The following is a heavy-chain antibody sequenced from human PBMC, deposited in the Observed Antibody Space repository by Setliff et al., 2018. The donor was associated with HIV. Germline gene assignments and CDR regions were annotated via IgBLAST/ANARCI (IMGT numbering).Heavy chain of an antibody. CDR1: GFTFSNYW. D-gene: IGHD1-26*01. CDR2: IKQDGSEK. Sequence: PGGSLRLSCAASGFTFSNYWMSWVRQAPGKGLEWVANIKQDGSEKYYVDSVKGRFTISRDNAKNSLYLQMDSLRAEDTAVYYCARILQVGGTTRYAFDIWGQGTMVTVSS. J-gene: IGHJ3*02. V-gene: IGHV3-7*01. CDR3: ARILQVGGTTRYAFDI.